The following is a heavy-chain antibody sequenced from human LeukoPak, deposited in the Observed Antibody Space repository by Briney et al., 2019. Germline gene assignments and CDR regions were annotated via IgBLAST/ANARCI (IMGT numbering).Heavy chain of an antibody. J-gene: IGHJ5*02. CDR1: GFTFSSYW. CDR3: ARKDGDL. V-gene: IGHV4-59*08. Sequence: NSGGSLRLSCAASGFTFSSYWMSWIRQSPGKGLEWIGYIYYSGDTNYNPSLKSRLTISLDTSKNQVSLRLSSVTAADTAVYHCARKDGDLWGQGTLVTVSS. CDR2: IYYSGDT.